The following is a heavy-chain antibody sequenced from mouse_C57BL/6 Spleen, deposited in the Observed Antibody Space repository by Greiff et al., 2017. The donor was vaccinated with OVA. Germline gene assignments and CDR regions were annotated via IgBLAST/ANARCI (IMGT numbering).Heavy chain of an antibody. V-gene: IGHV1-54*01. J-gene: IGHJ1*03. D-gene: IGHD2-2*01. CDR3: ARSHYGSYWYFDV. CDR1: GYAFTNYL. Sequence: VQLVESGAELVRPGTSVKVSCKASGYAFTNYLIEWVKQRPGQGLEWIGVINPGSGGTNYNEKFKGKATLTADKSSSTAYMQLGSLTSEDSAVYFCARSHYGSYWYFDVWGKGTTVTVSS. CDR2: INPGSGGT.